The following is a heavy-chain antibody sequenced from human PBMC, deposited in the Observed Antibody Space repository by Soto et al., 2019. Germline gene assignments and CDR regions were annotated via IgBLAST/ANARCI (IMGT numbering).Heavy chain of an antibody. J-gene: IGHJ5*02. CDR2: ISGSGGST. CDR1: GFTFSSYA. V-gene: IGHV3-23*01. Sequence: EVQLLESGGGLVQPGGSLRLSCAASGFTFSSYAMSWVLQAPGKGLEWVSAISGSGGSTYYADSVKGRFTISRDNSKNTLYLQMNSLRAEDTAGYYCAKVIAAAGTGYWFDPWGQGTLVTVSS. D-gene: IGHD6-13*01. CDR3: AKVIAAAGTGYWFDP.